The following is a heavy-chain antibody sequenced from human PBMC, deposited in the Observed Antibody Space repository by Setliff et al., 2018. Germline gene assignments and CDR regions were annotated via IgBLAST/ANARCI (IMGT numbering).Heavy chain of an antibody. CDR3: ARSSISCYYACNYNYMDV. J-gene: IGHJ6*03. V-gene: IGHV7-4-1*02. Sequence: ASVKVSCKASGYSFSTYAMSWIRQAPGQGLEWMGWINTNTGNPSYAQGFTGRFVFSLDTSVSTAYLQISSLKAEDTAIYYCARSSISCYYACNYNYMDVWGKGTTVTVS. CDR1: GYSFSTYA. D-gene: IGHD2-2*01. CDR2: INTNTGNP.